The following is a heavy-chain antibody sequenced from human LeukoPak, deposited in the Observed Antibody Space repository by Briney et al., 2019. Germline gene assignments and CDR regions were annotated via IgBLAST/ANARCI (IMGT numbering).Heavy chain of an antibody. CDR2: ISPSADIT. Sequence: PGGSLRLSCAASGFTFSSHGMNWVRQAPGKGLEWISGISPSADITYYADSVKGRFTISRDNSENTLYLRMNSLRAGDTAVYFCAKDDAWLQFNDWGQGTLVTVSS. V-gene: IGHV3-23*01. CDR1: GFTFSSHG. D-gene: IGHD5-24*01. J-gene: IGHJ4*02. CDR3: AKDDAWLQFND.